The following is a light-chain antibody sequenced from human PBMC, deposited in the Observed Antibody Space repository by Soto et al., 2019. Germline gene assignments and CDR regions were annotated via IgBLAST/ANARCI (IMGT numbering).Light chain of an antibody. CDR1: QSVSSY. V-gene: IGKV3-11*01. CDR3: QQRSNWPPWT. J-gene: IGKJ1*01. Sequence: EIVLTQSPATLSLSPGERATLSCRASQSVSSYLAWYQQKPGQAPRLLIYDASNRATGIPARFSGSGSGTDFTLTISSLEPEDVAFYYCQQRSNWPPWTFGQGTKVEIK. CDR2: DAS.